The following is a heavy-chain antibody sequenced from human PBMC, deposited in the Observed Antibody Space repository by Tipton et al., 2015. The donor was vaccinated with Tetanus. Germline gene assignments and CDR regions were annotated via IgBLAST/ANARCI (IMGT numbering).Heavy chain of an antibody. CDR3: ARYDYGVRHDAFDI. D-gene: IGHD4/OR15-4a*01. Sequence: TLSLTCTVAGASVRTAGYYWSWIRQSPGKGLEWIGYTFFTGSTYYNPSLKSRVSMSVDTSNNQIFLNLASVTAADSAIYYCARYDYGVRHDAFDIWGRGTLITVSS. CDR2: TFFTGST. V-gene: IGHV4-31*03. CDR1: GASVRTAGYY. J-gene: IGHJ3*02.